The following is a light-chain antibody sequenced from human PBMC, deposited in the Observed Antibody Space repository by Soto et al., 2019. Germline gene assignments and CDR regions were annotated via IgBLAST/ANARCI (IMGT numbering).Light chain of an antibody. J-gene: IGKJ5*01. V-gene: IGKV3-20*01. CDR2: GAS. CDR3: QQYGSLPIT. Sequence: EIVLTQSPGTLSLSPGERATLSCRASQSVSSSYLAWYQQKPGQAPRLLIYGASSRATGIPARFSGSGSGTDFTLTISRLEPEDFAVYYCQQYGSLPITFGQGTRLEIK. CDR1: QSVSSSY.